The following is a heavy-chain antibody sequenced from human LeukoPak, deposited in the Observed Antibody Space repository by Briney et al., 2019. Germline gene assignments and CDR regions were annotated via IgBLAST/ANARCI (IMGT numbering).Heavy chain of an antibody. D-gene: IGHD6-13*01. CDR3: ARDVVAAAGTWDY. CDR2: IYSSGST. V-gene: IGHV4-61*02. J-gene: IGHJ4*02. Sequence: SETLSLTCTVSGGSISSSSYYWSWIRQPAGKGLEWIGRIYSSGSTNYNPSLESRVTMSVDTSKNQLSLKLSSVTAADTAVYYCARDVVAAAGTWDYWGQGTLVTVSS. CDR1: GGSISSSSYY.